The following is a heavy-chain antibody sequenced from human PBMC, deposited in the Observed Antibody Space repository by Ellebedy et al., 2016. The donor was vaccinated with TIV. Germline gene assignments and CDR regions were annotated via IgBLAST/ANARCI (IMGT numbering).Heavy chain of an antibody. CDR2: VYSRGGT. J-gene: IGHJ4*02. CDR1: SGSFSSTNYY. V-gene: IGHV4-39*01. CDR3: ARQYCSSSSCYTRWVDS. D-gene: IGHD2-2*02. Sequence: SETLSLXCTVSSGSFSSTNYYWVWIRQPPGKGLEWIGSVYSRGGTYYNLSLKSRVTISGDTSRNQISLTLSSVTASDTAVYYCARQYCSSSSCYTRWVDSWGQGTLVTVSS.